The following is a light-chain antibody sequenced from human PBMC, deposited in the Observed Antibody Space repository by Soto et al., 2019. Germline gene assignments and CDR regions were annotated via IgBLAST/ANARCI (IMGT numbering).Light chain of an antibody. J-gene: IGLJ3*02. Sequence: QSALTQPRSVSGSRGQSATISCTGTSNDVGNYDYVSWYQQYPGKAPKLILYDVSARPSGVPHRFSGPKSGNTASLSISGLQAEDEADYYCSSYTSSSTLVFGGGTKLTVL. CDR2: DVS. V-gene: IGLV2-11*01. CDR3: SSYTSSSTLV. CDR1: SNDVGNYDY.